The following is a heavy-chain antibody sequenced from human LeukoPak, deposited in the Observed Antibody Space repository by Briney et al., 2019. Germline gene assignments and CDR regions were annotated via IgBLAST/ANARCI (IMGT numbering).Heavy chain of an antibody. D-gene: IGHD5-24*01. V-gene: IGHV3-48*03. J-gene: IGHJ4*02. CDR2: ISSSGSTI. CDR3: ARSDGYNYLGYFDY. Sequence: GGSLRLSCAASGFTFSSYEMNWVRQAPGKGLEWVSYISSSGSTIYYADSVKGRFTISRDNAKNSLYLQMNSLRAEDTAVYHCARSDGYNYLGYFDYWGQGTLVTVSS. CDR1: GFTFSSYE.